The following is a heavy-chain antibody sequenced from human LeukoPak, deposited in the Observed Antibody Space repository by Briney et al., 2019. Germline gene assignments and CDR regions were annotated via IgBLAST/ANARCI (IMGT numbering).Heavy chain of an antibody. CDR1: GGSFSNYY. CDR3: ARRWNYGRNYYIDV. D-gene: IGHD1-7*01. J-gene: IGHJ6*03. Sequence: SETLSLTCAVYGGSFSNYYWYWIRQPPGKGLEWLGEINDNGRANYNPSLMSRVTVSVDTSKNQFSLRLTSVTATDTAVYYCARRWNYGRNYYIDVWGKGATVSVSS. V-gene: IGHV4-34*01. CDR2: INDNGRA.